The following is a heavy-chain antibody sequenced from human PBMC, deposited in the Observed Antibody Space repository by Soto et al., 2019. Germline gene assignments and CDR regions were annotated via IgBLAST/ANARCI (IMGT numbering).Heavy chain of an antibody. D-gene: IGHD6-6*01. CDR1: GGTFSSYA. CDR2: IIPIFGTA. Sequence: GASVKVSCKASGGTFSSYAISWVRQAPGQGLEWMGGIIPIFGTANYAQKFQGRVTITADESTSTAYMELSSLRSEDTAVYYCARSVEGSSSTLDYWGQGTLVTSPQ. V-gene: IGHV1-69*13. J-gene: IGHJ4*02. CDR3: ARSVEGSSSTLDY.